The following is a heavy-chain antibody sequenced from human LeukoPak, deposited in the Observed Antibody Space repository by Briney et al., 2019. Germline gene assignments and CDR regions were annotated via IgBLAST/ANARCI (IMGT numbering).Heavy chain of an antibody. CDR3: ARDENYYGSGSPDH. CDR1: GFTFSSYE. CDR2: ISSSGSTI. J-gene: IGHJ4*02. D-gene: IGHD3-10*01. V-gene: IGHV3-48*03. Sequence: GGSLRLSCAASGFTFSSYEMNWVRQAPGKGLEWVSYISSSGSTIYYADSVKGRFTISRDNAKNSLYLQMNSLRAEDTAVYYCARDENYYGSGSPDHWGQGTLVTVSS.